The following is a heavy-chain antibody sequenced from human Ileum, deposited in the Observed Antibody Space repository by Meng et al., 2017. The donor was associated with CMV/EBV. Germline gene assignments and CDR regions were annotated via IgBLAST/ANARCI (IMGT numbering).Heavy chain of an antibody. J-gene: IGHJ5*02. CDR3: ARDNSESDSPWWFDP. V-gene: IGHV1-46*01. CDR1: GYIFTSHY. D-gene: IGHD1-26*01. CDR2: ISPSGDRR. Sequence: ASVKVSCKASGYIFTSHYMHWLRQAPGQGPEWMGVISPSGDRRYYAQKFQGRVTMTRDTSTSTDYMEVTSLRSEDTAIYYCARDNSESDSPWWFDPWGQGTLVTVSS.